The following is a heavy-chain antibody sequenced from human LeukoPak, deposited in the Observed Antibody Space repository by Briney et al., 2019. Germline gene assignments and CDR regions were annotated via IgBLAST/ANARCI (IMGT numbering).Heavy chain of an antibody. CDR1: RFTFNAYA. CDR3: ARVKRDCSGGTCYSYDY. D-gene: IGHD2-15*01. V-gene: IGHV3-23*01. J-gene: IGHJ4*02. Sequence: GGSLRLSCAASRFTFNAYAVNWVRQAPGKGLEWVSAISGNGDITYYADSVRGRFTISRDNSKNTLYLQMNSLRAEDTAVYYCARVKRDCSGGTCYSYDYWGQGTLVTVSS. CDR2: ISGNGDIT.